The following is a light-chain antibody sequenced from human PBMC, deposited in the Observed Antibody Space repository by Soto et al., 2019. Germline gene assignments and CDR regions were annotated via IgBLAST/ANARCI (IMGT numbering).Light chain of an antibody. CDR1: QSVNSM. CDR2: GAS. J-gene: IGKJ4*01. CDR3: QKYNEWPLT. Sequence: IVMPQSHATLSVSPGERSTLSFRASQSVNSMLAWYQQKPGQAPRLLIYGASTRATGIPARFSGSGSGTEFTLTISSLQSEDFAVYYCQKYNEWPLTFGGGTKVDIK. V-gene: IGKV3-15*01.